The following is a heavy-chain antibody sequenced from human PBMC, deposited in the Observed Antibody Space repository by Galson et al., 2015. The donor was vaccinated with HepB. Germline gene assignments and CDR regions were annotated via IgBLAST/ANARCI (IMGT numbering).Heavy chain of an antibody. CDR3: ARGGFYDYMDV. Sequence: SLRLSCAASGFIFNHYWMYWVRQAPGKGLVWVSRMNSDGSSTTYAGSVKGRFTISRDNAKNTLYLQMNSLRAEDTAVYYCARGGFYDYMDVWGKGTTVTVSS. D-gene: IGHD1-26*01. J-gene: IGHJ6*03. CDR1: GFIFNHYW. CDR2: MNSDGSST. V-gene: IGHV3-74*01.